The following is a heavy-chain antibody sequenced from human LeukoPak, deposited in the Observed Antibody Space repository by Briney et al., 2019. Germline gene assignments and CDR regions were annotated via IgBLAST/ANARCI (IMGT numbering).Heavy chain of an antibody. J-gene: IGHJ4*02. CDR3: AKDRGPEPAGFDY. CDR2: INPNSGDT. Sequence: GASVKVSCKASGYTFTGHYMLWVRQAPGQRLEWMGWINPNSGDTHCAQKFQGRVTMTRDTSNSTAYMELSSLTSGDTAIYYCAKDRGPEPAGFDYWGQGTVLTVST. V-gene: IGHV1-2*02. CDR1: GYTFTGHY. D-gene: IGHD3-10*01.